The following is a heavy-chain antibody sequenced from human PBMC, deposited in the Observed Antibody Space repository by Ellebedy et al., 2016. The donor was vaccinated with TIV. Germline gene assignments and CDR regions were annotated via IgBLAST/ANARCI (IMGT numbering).Heavy chain of an antibody. V-gene: IGHV4-59*08. Sequence: SETLSLTCSVSDSSISDYYWSWIRQPPGKGLEWIGHFYGSGTTDYKPSLKGRVTISADTSKNQFSLKLNSVTAADTAVYFCARQIVVPTPGFEYWGQGILVTVSS. CDR1: DSSISDYY. J-gene: IGHJ4*02. D-gene: IGHD2-15*01. CDR3: ARQIVVPTPGFEY. CDR2: FYGSGTT.